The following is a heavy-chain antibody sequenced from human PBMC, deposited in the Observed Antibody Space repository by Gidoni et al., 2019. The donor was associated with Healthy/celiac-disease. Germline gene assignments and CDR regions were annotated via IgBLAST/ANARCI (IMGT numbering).Heavy chain of an antibody. J-gene: IGHJ4*02. CDR1: GFSFDEYG. CDR3: ARDAGRYRPNDY. CDR2: IDWNGGST. Sequence: EVQLVESGGGVVRPGGSLRLSCAVPGFSFDEYGMSWVRQARGQGLEWVSGIDWNGGSTGYADSVKGRFTIARDNAKNSLYLQMNSLRAEDTAWYYCARDAGRYRPNDYWGQGTLVTVSS. D-gene: IGHD5-18*01. V-gene: IGHV3-20*04.